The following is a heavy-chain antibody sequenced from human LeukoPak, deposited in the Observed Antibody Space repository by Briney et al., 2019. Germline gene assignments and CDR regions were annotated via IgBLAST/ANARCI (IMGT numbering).Heavy chain of an antibody. CDR3: AKWGYCSSDSCYGLDS. CDR2: IFPGDSDT. V-gene: IGHV5-51*01. CDR1: GYTFIANW. Sequence: GESLKISCKGSGYTFIANWIGWVRQMPGKGLEWMGIIFPGDSDTRYSPSFQGQVTLSVDKSINTAYLQWSSLKASDSAIYYCAKWGYCSSDSCYGLDSWGQGTLVTVSS. J-gene: IGHJ4*02. D-gene: IGHD2-2*01.